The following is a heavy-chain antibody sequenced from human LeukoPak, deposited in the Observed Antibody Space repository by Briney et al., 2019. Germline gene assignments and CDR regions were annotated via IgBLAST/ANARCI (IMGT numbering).Heavy chain of an antibody. Sequence: SETLSLTCAVYGGSFSGYYWSWIRQPPGKGLEWIGEINHSGSTNYNPSLKSRVTISVDTSKNQSSLKLSSVTAADTAVYYCARSNYDYVWGSYRKYYFDYWGQGTLVTVSS. D-gene: IGHD3-16*02. CDR3: ARSNYDYVWGSYRKYYFDY. V-gene: IGHV4-34*01. CDR2: INHSGST. CDR1: GGSFSGYY. J-gene: IGHJ4*02.